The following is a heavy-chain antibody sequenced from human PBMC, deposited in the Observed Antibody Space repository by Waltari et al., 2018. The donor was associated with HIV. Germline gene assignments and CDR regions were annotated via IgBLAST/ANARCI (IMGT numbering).Heavy chain of an antibody. CDR2: IRRKANSYAT. D-gene: IGHD3-3*01. CDR3: SRPLTYYDFWSGYYYSYGMDV. V-gene: IGHV3-73*02. Sequence: EVQLVESGGGLVQPGGSLKLSCAASGFTFSDSAIHWVRQTSGKGLEWVGRIRRKANSYATAYGASVKGRFIISRDDSKNMAYLQMSSLKTEDTAVYYCSRPLTYYDFWSGYYYSYGMDVWGQGTTVTVSS. J-gene: IGHJ6*02. CDR1: GFTFSDSA.